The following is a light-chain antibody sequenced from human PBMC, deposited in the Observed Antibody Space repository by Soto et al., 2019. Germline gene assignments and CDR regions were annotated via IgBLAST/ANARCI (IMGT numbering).Light chain of an antibody. CDR1: ALAKQH. CDR3: QSAGSSPMVV. CDR2: KDT. V-gene: IGLV3-25*03. J-gene: IGLJ3*02. Sequence: SYELTQPPSVSVSPGQTARITCSGDALAKQHTYWYQQKSGQAPVLVIYKDTERPLGIPERFSGSSSGTTVTLTISGVQAEDEADYYCQSAGSSPMVVFGGGTKLTVL.